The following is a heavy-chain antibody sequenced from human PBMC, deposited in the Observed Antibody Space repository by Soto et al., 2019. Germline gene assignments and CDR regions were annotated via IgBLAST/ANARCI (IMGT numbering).Heavy chain of an antibody. D-gene: IGHD3-9*01. CDR3: ARTRHCGNLDCPTDLDL. CDR2: ISGSSDAN. J-gene: IGHJ5*02. V-gene: IGHV3-23*01. Sequence: GGSLRLSCEASGFSFGIHAMHWVRQAPGKGLEWVSSISGSSDANYNADSVKGRFSLSRDNSKNTLSLQMHSLRVEDTAVYFCARTRHCGNLDCPTDLDLWGPGTLVTVSS. CDR1: GFSFGIHA.